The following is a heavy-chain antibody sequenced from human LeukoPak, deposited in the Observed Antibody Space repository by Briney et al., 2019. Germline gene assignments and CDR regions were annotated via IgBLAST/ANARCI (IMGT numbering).Heavy chain of an antibody. D-gene: IGHD6-19*01. V-gene: IGHV4-39*01. J-gene: IGHJ4*02. CDR3: ASSGWPDSYFDY. Sequence: SETLSLTCTVSGGSLSTNTYSWGWIRQPPGKGLEWIGTIYYNGLTYYNPSLKSRVTISVDTSKNQFSLKLSSVTAADTAVYYCASSGWPDSYFDYWGQGTLVTVSS. CDR1: GGSLSTNTYS. CDR2: IYYNGLT.